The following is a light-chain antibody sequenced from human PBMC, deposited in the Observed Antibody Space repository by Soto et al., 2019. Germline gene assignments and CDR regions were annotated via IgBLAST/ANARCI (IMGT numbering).Light chain of an antibody. CDR1: SGHSSNI. V-gene: IGLV4-60*02. Sequence: QLVLTQSSSASASLGSSVKLTCTLNSGHSSNIIAWHQQQPGKAPRYLMTLEGSGNYNKGSGVPDRFSGSSSGADRYLTISNLQFEDEADYYCETWDRNTRVFGGGTKVTVL. J-gene: IGLJ3*02. CDR2: LEGSGNY. CDR3: ETWDRNTRV.